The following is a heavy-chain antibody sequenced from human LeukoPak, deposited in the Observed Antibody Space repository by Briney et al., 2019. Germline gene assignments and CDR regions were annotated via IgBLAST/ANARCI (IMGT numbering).Heavy chain of an antibody. CDR3: ARGPGSATGESFDY. J-gene: IGHJ4*02. CDR2: IYYTGNT. V-gene: IGHV4-39*07. D-gene: IGHD2-15*01. Sequence: SETLSLTCSVSGVSISSSNSYWGWIRQPPGKGLEWIGSIYYTGNTYYNASLKSRVTMSVDTSKNQFSLKMTSVTAADTAIYYCARGPGSATGESFDYWGQGTLVTVSS. CDR1: GVSISSSNSY.